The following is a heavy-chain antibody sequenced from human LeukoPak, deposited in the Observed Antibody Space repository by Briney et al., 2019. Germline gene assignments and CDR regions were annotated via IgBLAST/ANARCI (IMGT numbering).Heavy chain of an antibody. V-gene: IGHV4-59*01. CDR3: ARGHTILDGYSYETRTFDY. J-gene: IGHJ4*02. CDR1: GGAISSLY. CDR2: IYYTGST. D-gene: IGHD5-24*01. Sequence: PSETLSLTCSVSGGAISSLYWSWIRQPPGKGLEWIGYIYYTGSTNYNPSLKSRVTISVDTSKNQFSLKLSSVTAADTAVYYCARGHTILDGYSYETRTFDYWGQGTLVTVSS.